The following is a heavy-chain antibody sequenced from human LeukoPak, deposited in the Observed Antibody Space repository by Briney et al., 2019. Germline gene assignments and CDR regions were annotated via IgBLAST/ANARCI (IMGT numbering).Heavy chain of an antibody. CDR1: GYSISSGYY. D-gene: IGHD2-2*01. V-gene: IGHV4-38-2*01. CDR2: IYHSGST. Sequence: SETLSLTCAVSGYSISSGYYWGWIRQPPGKGLEWIGSIYHSGSTYYNPSLKSRVTISVDTSKNQFSLKLSSVTAAGTAVYYCARLLDSMDGYCSSTSCHFGAFDIWGQGTMVTVSS. J-gene: IGHJ3*02. CDR3: ARLLDSMDGYCSSTSCHFGAFDI.